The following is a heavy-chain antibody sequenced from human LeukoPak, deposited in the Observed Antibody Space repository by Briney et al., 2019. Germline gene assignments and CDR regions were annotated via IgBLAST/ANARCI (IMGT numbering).Heavy chain of an antibody. Sequence: GASVKVSCKASGYTFTSYGISWVRQAPGQGLEWMGWISAYNGNTNYAQTLQGRVTMTTDTSTSTAYMELRRLRSGDTAMDYYERVIPRSGGSCLLDYWGQGTLVTVSS. J-gene: IGHJ4*02. CDR3: ERVIPRSGGSCLLDY. CDR2: ISAYNGNT. CDR1: GYTFTSYG. V-gene: IGHV1-18*01. D-gene: IGHD2-15*01.